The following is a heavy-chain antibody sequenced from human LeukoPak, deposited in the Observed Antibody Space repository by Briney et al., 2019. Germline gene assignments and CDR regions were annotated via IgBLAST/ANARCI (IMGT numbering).Heavy chain of an antibody. CDR3: ARAEATRPTWRGRSGMDV. Sequence: PSETLSLTCSVSGDSMRSYYWNWMRQSPGKGLEWIAYVYYSGSTKYNPSLKSRVTILVDTSKNQFSLKLTSVTAADTAVYYCARAEATRPTWRGRSGMDVWGRGTTVIVSS. V-gene: IGHV4-59*01. D-gene: IGHD5-24*01. CDR1: GDSMRSYY. CDR2: VYYSGST. J-gene: IGHJ6*02.